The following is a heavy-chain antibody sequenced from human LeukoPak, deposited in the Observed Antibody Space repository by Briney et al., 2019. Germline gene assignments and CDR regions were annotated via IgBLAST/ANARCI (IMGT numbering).Heavy chain of an antibody. V-gene: IGHV3-69-1*01. CDR2: ISSGGNT. J-gene: IGHJ6*03. CDR1: GFTFSDYY. CDR3: ARDGDTVLTRGYYYYMDV. Sequence: GGSLRLSCAASGFTFSDYYMSWVRQAPGKGLEWVSAISSGGNTYYADSVKGRFTISRDNSKNSLYLQMNSLRAEDTAVYYCARDGDTVLTRGYYYYMDVWGKGTTVTVSS. D-gene: IGHD4-23*01.